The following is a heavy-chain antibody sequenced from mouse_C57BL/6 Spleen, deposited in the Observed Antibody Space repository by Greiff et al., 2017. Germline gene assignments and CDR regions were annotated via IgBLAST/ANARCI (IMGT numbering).Heavy chain of an antibody. CDR1: GYAFTNYL. Sequence: GAELVRPGTSVKVSCKASGYAFTNYLIEWVKQRPGQGLEWIGVINPGSGGTNYNVKFKGKATLPADKSSSTAYMQLSSLTSEDSAVYFCARSVTTVVARDYWGQGTTLTVSS. CDR2: INPGSGGT. V-gene: IGHV1-54*01. D-gene: IGHD1-1*01. J-gene: IGHJ2*01. CDR3: ARSVTTVVARDY.